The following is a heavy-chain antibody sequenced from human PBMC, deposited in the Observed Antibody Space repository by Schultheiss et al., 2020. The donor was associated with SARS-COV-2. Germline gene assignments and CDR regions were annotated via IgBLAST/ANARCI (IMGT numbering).Heavy chain of an antibody. J-gene: IGHJ4*02. V-gene: IGHV4-61*08. D-gene: IGHD4-11*01. CDR1: GGSISSGGYS. Sequence: SETLSLTCTVSGGSISSGGYSWSWIRQHPGKGLEWIGYIYYSGSTNYNPSLKSRVTISVDTSKNQFSLKLSSVTAADTAVYYCARVAITTVTTSLFDYWGQGTLVTVSS. CDR2: IYYSGST. CDR3: ARVAITTVTTSLFDY.